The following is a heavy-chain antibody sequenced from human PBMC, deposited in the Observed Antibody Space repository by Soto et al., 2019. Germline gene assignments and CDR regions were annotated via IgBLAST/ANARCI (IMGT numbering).Heavy chain of an antibody. Sequence: ASVKVSCKVSGHSFTGHYMHWVRQAPGQGLEWMGWINPNSGDTNYARKFQGRVTMTRDTSIKTVYMELSSLRSDDTAVYYCARALIGFLDWLPDNYYYGMDVWGHGTKVTVS. CDR2: INPNSGDT. D-gene: IGHD3-3*02. J-gene: IGHJ6*02. CDR3: ARALIGFLDWLPDNYYYGMDV. V-gene: IGHV1-2*02. CDR1: GHSFTGHY.